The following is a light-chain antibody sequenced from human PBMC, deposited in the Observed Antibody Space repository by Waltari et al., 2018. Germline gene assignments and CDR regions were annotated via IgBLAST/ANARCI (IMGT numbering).Light chain of an antibody. J-gene: IGLJ3*02. CDR2: DVT. Sequence: QSALTQPPSASGSPGQSVTISCTGTSSDIGTYNYFSWYQQRPGEVPKLLIYDVTKRPSGVPDRFSGSKSGNTASLTVSGLQVEDEGHYYCTSYAGSSDFVMFGGGTKLTVL. CDR1: SSDIGTYNY. CDR3: TSYAGSSDFVM. V-gene: IGLV2-8*01.